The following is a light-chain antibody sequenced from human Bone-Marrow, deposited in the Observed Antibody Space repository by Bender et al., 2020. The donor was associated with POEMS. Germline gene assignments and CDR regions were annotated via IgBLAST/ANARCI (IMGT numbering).Light chain of an antibody. J-gene: IGLJ1*01. CDR2: EAR. CDR1: SSDVGSSDF. V-gene: IGLV2-14*02. Sequence: QSALTQPASVSGSPGQSITISCTGSSSDVGSSDFVSWYQQHPGKAPKLIIYEARKRPSGVSNRFSGSKSGNTASLTISGLQAEDEADYYCSSYTRNNRGGSFVFGTGTTVTVL. CDR3: SSYTRNNRGGSFV.